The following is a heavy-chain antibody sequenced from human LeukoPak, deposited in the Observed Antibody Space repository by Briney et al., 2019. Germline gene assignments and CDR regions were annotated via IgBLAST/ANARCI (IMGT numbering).Heavy chain of an antibody. CDR1: GYTFNDYF. V-gene: IGHV1-2*02. D-gene: IGHD6-6*01. Sequence: ASVKVSCKGSGYTFNDYFMHWVRQAPGQGLEWMGWINPNSGVTNYPPKFQGRVTMTRDTSINTAYMELSSLTSDDTAVYYCAALDSSSSGDFWGQGTLVTVSS. CDR2: INPNSGVT. CDR3: AALDSSSSGDF. J-gene: IGHJ4*02.